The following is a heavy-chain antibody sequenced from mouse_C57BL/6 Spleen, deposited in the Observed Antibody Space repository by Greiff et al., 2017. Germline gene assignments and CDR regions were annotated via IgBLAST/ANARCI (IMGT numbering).Heavy chain of an antibody. V-gene: IGHV2-5*01. CDR2: IWSGGST. D-gene: IGHD2-1*01. Sequence: VHLVESGPGLVQPSQSLSITCTVSGFSLTSYGVHWVRQSPGKGLEWLGVIWSGGSTDYNAAFMSRLSITKDNSKSQVFFKMNSLQADDTAIYYCAGSYGNPWDLAYWGQGTLVTVSA. J-gene: IGHJ3*01. CDR3: AGSYGNPWDLAY. CDR1: GFSLTSYG.